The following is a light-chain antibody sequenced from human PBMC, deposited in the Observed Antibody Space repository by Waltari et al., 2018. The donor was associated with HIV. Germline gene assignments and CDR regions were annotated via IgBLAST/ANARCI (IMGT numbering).Light chain of an antibody. V-gene: IGLV1-40*01. J-gene: IGLJ2*01. Sequence: QSVLTQPPSVSGTPGQRVTISCTGTNSNIGAPYDVHWYQQLHGTAPNLLIYGNRNRPAGVPDRFSGSKSGTSASLAITGLQDEDEADYYCQSYDNSLGAWVFGGGTKLTVL. CDR2: GNR. CDR3: QSYDNSLGAWV. CDR1: NSNIGAPYD.